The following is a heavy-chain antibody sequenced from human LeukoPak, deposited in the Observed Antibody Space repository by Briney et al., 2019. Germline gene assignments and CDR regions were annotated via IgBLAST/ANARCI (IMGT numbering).Heavy chain of an antibody. J-gene: IGHJ4*02. CDR3: AKDWGSGSYYDFDY. CDR1: GFTFSSYG. Sequence: GGSLRLSCAASGFTFSSYGMPWVRRAPGKGLEWVAVISYDGGNKYYADSVKGRFTISRDNSKNTLYLQMNSLRAEDTAVYYCAKDWGSGSYYDFDYWGQGTLVTVSS. V-gene: IGHV3-30*18. CDR2: ISYDGGNK. D-gene: IGHD1-26*01.